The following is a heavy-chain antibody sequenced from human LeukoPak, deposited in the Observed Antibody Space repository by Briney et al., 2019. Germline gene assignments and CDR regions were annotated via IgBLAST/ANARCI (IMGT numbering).Heavy chain of an antibody. V-gene: IGHV3-48*04. CDR1: GFTFSGYT. J-gene: IGHJ4*02. Sequence: GGSLRLSCAASGFTFSGYTINWVRQAPGKGLEWVSYISTSNNIIYYADSVKGRFTISRDNAKKSLYLQMNSLRAEDTAVYYCARDPYFDYWGQGTLVTVSS. CDR2: ISTSNNII. CDR3: ARDPYFDY.